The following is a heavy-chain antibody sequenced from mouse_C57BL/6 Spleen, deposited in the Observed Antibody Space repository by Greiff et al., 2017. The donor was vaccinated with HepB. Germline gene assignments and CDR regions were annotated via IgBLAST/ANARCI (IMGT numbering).Heavy chain of an antibody. D-gene: IGHD4-1*01. CDR3: TLTGTGWFAY. CDR1: GYTFTDYE. Sequence: LVESGAELVRPGASVTLSCKASGYTFTDYEMHWVKQTPVHGLEWIGAIDPETGGTAYNQKFKGKAILTADKSSSTAYMELRSLTSEDSAVYYCTLTGTGWFAYWGQGTLVTVSA. CDR2: IDPETGGT. V-gene: IGHV1-15*01. J-gene: IGHJ3*01.